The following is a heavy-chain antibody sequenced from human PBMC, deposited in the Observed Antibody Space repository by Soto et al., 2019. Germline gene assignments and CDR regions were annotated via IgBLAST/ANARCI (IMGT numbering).Heavy chain of an antibody. CDR2: IYTSSST. D-gene: IGHD4-4*01. V-gene: IGHV4-4*07. Sequence: QVQLQESGPGLVKPSETLSLTCTVSGGSISSYYWSWVRQPAGKGLEWIGRIYTSSSTDYNPSLKSRVNMSVDTSKNQFSLKLSSVTAADTAVYYCARIDYSRQFARFYYAMDVWGQGTTVTVSS. J-gene: IGHJ6*02. CDR3: ARIDYSRQFARFYYAMDV. CDR1: GGSISSYY.